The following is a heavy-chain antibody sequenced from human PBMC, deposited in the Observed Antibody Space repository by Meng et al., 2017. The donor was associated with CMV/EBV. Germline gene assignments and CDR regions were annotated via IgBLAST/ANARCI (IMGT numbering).Heavy chain of an antibody. V-gene: IGHV3-30-3*01. CDR3: ARTPVADTAMVHYYYYGMDV. Sequence: GESLKISCAASGFTFSSYAMHWVHQAPGKGLEWVAVISYDGSNKYYADSVKGRFTISRDNSKNTLYLQMNSLRAEDTAVYYCARTPVADTAMVHYYYYGMDVWGQGTTVTVSS. CDR2: ISYDGSNK. CDR1: GFTFSSYA. D-gene: IGHD5-18*01. J-gene: IGHJ6*02.